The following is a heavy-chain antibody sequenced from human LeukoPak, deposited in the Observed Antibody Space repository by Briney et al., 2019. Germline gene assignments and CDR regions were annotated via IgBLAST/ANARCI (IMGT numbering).Heavy chain of an antibody. CDR3: ARQSGAFDS. J-gene: IGHJ4*02. CDR2: IFYSGCT. V-gene: IGHV4-39*01. Sequence: SETLSLTCTVSGGSISSSSYYWGWLRQPPGKGLEWIANIFYSGCTYYNPSLKGRVTISVDTSKTQFSLKLTSVTAADTAVYYCARQSGAFDSWGQGTLVTVSS. D-gene: IGHD7-27*01. CDR1: GGSISSSSYY.